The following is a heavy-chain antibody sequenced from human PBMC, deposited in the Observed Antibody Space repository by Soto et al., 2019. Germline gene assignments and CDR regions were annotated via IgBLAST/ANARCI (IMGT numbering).Heavy chain of an antibody. D-gene: IGHD2-15*01. Sequence: GVSVKVSCKASGYTFTSYGISWVRQAPGQGLEWMGWISAYNGNTNYAQKLQGRVTMTTDTSTSTAYMELRSLRSDDTAVYYCARFSELPLYCYSSILPLLSFPAQGNFDL. V-gene: IGHV1-18*01. CDR1: GYTFTSYG. CDR3: ARFSELPLYCYSSILPLLSFPAQGNFDL. J-gene: IGHJ2*01. CDR2: ISAYNGNT.